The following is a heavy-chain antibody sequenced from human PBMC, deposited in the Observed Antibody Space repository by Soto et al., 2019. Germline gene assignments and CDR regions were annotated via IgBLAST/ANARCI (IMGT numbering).Heavy chain of an antibody. D-gene: IGHD2-2*01. CDR1: GGSISSYY. CDR3: ASARDCSSTNCYPYYFDY. J-gene: IGHJ4*02. Sequence: PSETLSLTCTVSGGSISSYYWSWIRQPPGKGLEWIGYIYYSGSTNYNPSLKSRVTISVDTSKNQFSLKLSSVTAADTAVYYCASARDCSSTNCYPYYFDYWGQGTLVTVSS. V-gene: IGHV4-59*08. CDR2: IYYSGST.